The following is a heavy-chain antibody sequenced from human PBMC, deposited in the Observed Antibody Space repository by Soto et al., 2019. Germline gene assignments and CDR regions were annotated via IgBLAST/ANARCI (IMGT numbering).Heavy chain of an antibody. CDR3: ARGWGYDSSDYYYAY. Sequence: QVQLVQSGAEARKPGSSVKVSCKASVGTFSRHAISWVRQAPGQGLDWMGRIIPMFGTANHAQKFQGRVTIIADKSTSTAYMELSSRRADDTAIYYCARGWGYDSSDYYYAYWGQGTVVIVSS. V-gene: IGHV1-69*06. D-gene: IGHD3-22*01. J-gene: IGHJ4*02. CDR2: IIPMFGTA. CDR1: VGTFSRHA.